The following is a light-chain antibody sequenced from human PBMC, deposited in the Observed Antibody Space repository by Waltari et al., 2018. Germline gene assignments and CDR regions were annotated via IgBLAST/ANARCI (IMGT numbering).Light chain of an antibody. J-gene: IGKJ5*01. Sequence: EIVLTQSPGTLSLSPRERATIPCRSSQSVSSSYLAWYQQKPGQAPRLLIYGASSRATGIPDRFSGSGSGTDFTLTISRLEPEDFAVYYCQQYGSSPLITFGQGTRLEIK. CDR2: GAS. V-gene: IGKV3-20*01. CDR3: QQYGSSPLIT. CDR1: QSVSSSY.